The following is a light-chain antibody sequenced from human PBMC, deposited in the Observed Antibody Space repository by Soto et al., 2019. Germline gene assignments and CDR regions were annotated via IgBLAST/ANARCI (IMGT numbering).Light chain of an antibody. Sequence: ESVLTQSPGTLSLSPGERATLSCSASQSVSSNSLAWYQQKPGQAPRLLIYGASSRATGTPDRFSGSGSGTDFTLTISRLEPEDFAVYYCQQFGGSPPSWTFGQGTKVEI. CDR1: QSVSSNS. V-gene: IGKV3-20*01. J-gene: IGKJ1*01. CDR3: QQFGGSPPSWT. CDR2: GAS.